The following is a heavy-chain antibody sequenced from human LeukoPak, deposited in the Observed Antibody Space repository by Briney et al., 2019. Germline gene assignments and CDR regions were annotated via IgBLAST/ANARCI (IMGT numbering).Heavy chain of an antibody. CDR1: GFPFSAYG. CDR3: AKAGGGYSDYYYMDV. D-gene: IGHD3-22*01. V-gene: IGHV3-30*18. Sequence: GGSLRLSCAASGFPFSAYGMHWVRLAPGKGLEWLAVISYDGITKYYVGSVKGRFTISRDNSKNTLYLQMNSLRAEDTAVYYCAKAGGGYSDYYYMDVWGKGTTVTVSS. J-gene: IGHJ6*03. CDR2: ISYDGITK.